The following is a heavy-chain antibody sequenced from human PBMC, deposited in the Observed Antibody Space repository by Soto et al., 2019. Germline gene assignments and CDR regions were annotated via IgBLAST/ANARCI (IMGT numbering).Heavy chain of an antibody. J-gene: IGHJ4*02. V-gene: IGHV1-24*01. CDR2: FDPEDGET. Sequence: GASVKVSCKVSGYTLTELSMQWVRQAHRKGLEWMGGFDPEDGETIYAQKFQGRVTMTEDTSTDTAYMELSSLRSEDTAVYYCATVRSRYYYDSSGYYPYFDYWGQGTLVTVSS. D-gene: IGHD3-22*01. CDR3: ATVRSRYYYDSSGYYPYFDY. CDR1: GYTLTELS.